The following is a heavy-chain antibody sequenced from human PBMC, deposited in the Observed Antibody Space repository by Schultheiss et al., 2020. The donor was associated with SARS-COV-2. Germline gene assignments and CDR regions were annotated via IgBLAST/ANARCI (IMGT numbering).Heavy chain of an antibody. Sequence: SETLSLTCAVSGYSISSGYYWSWIRQPAGKGLEWIGYIYYSGSTNYNPSLKSRVTISVDTSKNQFSLKLSSVTAADTAVYYCARGPSVAVAGHDYWGQGTLVTVSS. CDR2: IYYSGST. CDR1: GYSISSGYY. CDR3: ARGPSVAVAGHDY. D-gene: IGHD6-19*01. V-gene: IGHV4-61*10. J-gene: IGHJ4*02.